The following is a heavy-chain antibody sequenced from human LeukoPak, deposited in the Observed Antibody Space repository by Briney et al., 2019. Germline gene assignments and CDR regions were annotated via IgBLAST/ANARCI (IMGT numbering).Heavy chain of an antibody. CDR3: AQWECDAFHI. V-gene: IGHV4-34*01. CDR2: INRGGST. J-gene: IGHJ3*02. D-gene: IGHD1-26*01. Sequence: SETLSLTCAVSGGSFSDYYWTWIRQPPGKGLEWIGEINRGGSTSYNPSLKSRVTISVDTSKIQFSLNVNSVTAADTAVYYCAQWECDAFHIWGQGTMVTVSS. CDR1: GGSFSDYY.